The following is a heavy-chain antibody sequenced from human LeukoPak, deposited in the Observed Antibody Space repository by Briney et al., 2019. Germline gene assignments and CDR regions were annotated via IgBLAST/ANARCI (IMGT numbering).Heavy chain of an antibody. CDR1: GYSFSSYW. CDR2: IYPGDSDT. V-gene: IGHV5-51*01. D-gene: IGHD5-12*01. Sequence: GESLKISCKGSGYSFSSYWFGWVRQMPGKGLEWMGIIYPGDSDTRYSPSFQGRVTISADKSISTAYLQWSSLKASDTAMYYCARQEWLRTDNYFDYWGQGTLVTVSS. CDR3: ARQEWLRTDNYFDY. J-gene: IGHJ4*02.